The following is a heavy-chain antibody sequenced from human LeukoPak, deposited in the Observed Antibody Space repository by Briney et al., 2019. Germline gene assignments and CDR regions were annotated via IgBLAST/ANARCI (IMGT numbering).Heavy chain of an antibody. CDR2: IYYSGST. CDR1: GFSFSDYA. CDR3: ARHDSYGSVNWFDP. D-gene: IGHD3-10*01. J-gene: IGHJ5*02. V-gene: IGHV4-39*01. Sequence: GSLRLSCAASGFSFSDYAMSWVRQAPGKGLEWIATIYYSGSTYYNPSLKSRVTISVDTSKNQFSLKLSSVTAADTAVYYCARHDSYGSVNWFDPWGQGTLVTVSS.